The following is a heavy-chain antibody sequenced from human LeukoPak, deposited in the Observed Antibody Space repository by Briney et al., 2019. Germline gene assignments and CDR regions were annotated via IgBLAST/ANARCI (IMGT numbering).Heavy chain of an antibody. CDR1: GYTFTGYF. Sequence: ASVKVSCKASGYTFTGYFMHWVRQAPGQGLEWMGLINPSGGSTRYAQKFQGRVTMTRDMSTSTVYMELSSLRSEDTAVYYCARALPHRRLMDTTMEQHWFDPWGQGTLVTVSS. D-gene: IGHD5-18*01. J-gene: IGHJ5*02. CDR2: INPSGGST. CDR3: ARALPHRRLMDTTMEQHWFDP. V-gene: IGHV1-46*01.